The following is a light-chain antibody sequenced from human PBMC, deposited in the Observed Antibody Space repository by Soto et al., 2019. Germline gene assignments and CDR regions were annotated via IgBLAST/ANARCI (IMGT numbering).Light chain of an antibody. J-gene: IGLJ2*01. CDR1: SSNIGSNT. CDR2: SNN. V-gene: IGLV1-44*01. CDR3: AAWDATLNGL. Sequence: HSVLTQPPSASGTPGQRVTISCSGSSSNIGSNTVNWYQQVPGTAPKLLIYSNNQRPSGVPDRFSGSKSGTSASLAISGLQSEDEADYYCAAWDATLNGLFGGGTKLTVL.